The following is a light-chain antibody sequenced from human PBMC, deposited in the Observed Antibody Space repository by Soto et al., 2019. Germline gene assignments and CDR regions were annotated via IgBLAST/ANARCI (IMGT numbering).Light chain of an antibody. CDR1: QSVSIY. Sequence: MTQSPDALAVSLGERATLSCRASQSVSIYLAWYQQKPGQAPRLLIYDASNRASDIPARFSGSGSETDFTLTISSLEPEDFAIYYCQQRSNWPLTFGGGTKVDIK. V-gene: IGKV3-11*01. CDR2: DAS. CDR3: QQRSNWPLT. J-gene: IGKJ4*01.